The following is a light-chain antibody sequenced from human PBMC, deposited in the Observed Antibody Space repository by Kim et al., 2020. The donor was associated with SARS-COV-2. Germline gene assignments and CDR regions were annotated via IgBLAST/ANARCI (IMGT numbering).Light chain of an antibody. J-gene: IGKJ2*01. CDR1: HSLLDY. V-gene: IGKV1-39*01. CDR2: GAS. CDR3: QLTYTRVT. Sequence: SSSVGDKLPIPGQASHSLLDYLLWYQHRPGNAPTVLFFGASALRSGVPSQLSGSGSGTHFPLPISTLRPEDYATLSCQLTYTRVTFGKGPKREL.